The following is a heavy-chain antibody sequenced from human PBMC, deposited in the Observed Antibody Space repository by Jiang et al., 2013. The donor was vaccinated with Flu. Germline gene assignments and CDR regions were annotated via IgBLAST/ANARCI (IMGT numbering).Heavy chain of an antibody. J-gene: IGHJ6*02. D-gene: IGHD5-12*01. CDR1: GYIFISYV. CDR3: ARDPPNVVATMVNNYFGMDV. CDR2: INTNTGNP. V-gene: IGHV7-4-1*02. Sequence: SGSELKKPGASVKVSCKASGYIFISYVINWVRQAPGQGLEWMGYINTNTGNPTYAQGFTGRFVFSLDTSATTAFLEISSLKAEDTAVYYCARDPPNVVATMVNNYFGMDVWGQGTTVTVSS.